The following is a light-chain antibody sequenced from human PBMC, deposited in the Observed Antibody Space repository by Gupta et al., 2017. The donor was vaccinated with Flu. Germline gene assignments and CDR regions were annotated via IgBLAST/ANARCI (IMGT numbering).Light chain of an antibody. V-gene: IGLV3-21*02. J-gene: IGLJ3*02. Sequence: SYVLTQPPSVPVAPGQTARISCEGNNIGTKSVHWYQQKPGQAPVLVVDDDSDRPAGIPERFSGSNSGNTATLTISRVEAGDEADYYCQVCDSSSDHVVFGGGTKLPVL. CDR2: DDS. CDR1: NIGTKS. CDR3: QVCDSSSDHVV.